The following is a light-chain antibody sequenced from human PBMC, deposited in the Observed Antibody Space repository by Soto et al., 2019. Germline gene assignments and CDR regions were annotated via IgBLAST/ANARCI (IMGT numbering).Light chain of an antibody. CDR3: QQRHNWPIT. J-gene: IGKJ5*01. CDR2: DTP. Sequence: EIVFTQSPATLSWSPGERANLSGRARETIRSLLAWYQQRPGQPTRLLIYDTPNRATGITARFSGSGSGTDFTLTITGLEPADLGVYYCQQRHNWPITFGQGTRLEI. V-gene: IGKV3-11*01. CDR1: ETIRSL.